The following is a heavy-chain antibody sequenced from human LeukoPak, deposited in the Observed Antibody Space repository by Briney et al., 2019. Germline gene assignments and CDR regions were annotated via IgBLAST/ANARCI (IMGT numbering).Heavy chain of an antibody. J-gene: IGHJ4*02. Sequence: SETLSLTCTVSGYSISSGYYWGWIRQPPGKGLEWIGSMYHSGSTYYNPSLKSRVTISVDTSRNQFSLKLSSVTAADTAVYYCARDPDTAMVHFDSWGQGTLVTVSS. CDR2: MYHSGST. V-gene: IGHV4-38-2*02. CDR3: ARDPDTAMVHFDS. D-gene: IGHD5-18*01. CDR1: GYSISSGYY.